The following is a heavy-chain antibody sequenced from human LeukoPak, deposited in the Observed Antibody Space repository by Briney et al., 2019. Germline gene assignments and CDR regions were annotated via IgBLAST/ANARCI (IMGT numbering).Heavy chain of an antibody. V-gene: IGHV4-34*01. CDR1: GGSFSGYY. CDR3: ARGPGRYCSSTSCRRDGAFDI. CDR2: INHSGST. D-gene: IGHD2-2*01. J-gene: IGHJ3*02. Sequence: SETLSLTCAVYGGSFSGYYWSWIRQPPRKGLEWIGEINHSGSTNYNPSLKSRVTISVDTSKNQFSLKLSSVTAADTAVYYCARGPGRYCSSTSCRRDGAFDIWGQGTMVTVSS.